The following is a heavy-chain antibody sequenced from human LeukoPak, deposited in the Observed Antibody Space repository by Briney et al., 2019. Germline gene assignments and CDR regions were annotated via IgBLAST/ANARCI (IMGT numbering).Heavy chain of an antibody. Sequence: GGSLRLSCEASGFTFSTYNMNWVRQAPGKRLEWVSSITSSSSYVFYADSVRGRFTISRDNSKNTVYLQMNSLRAEDTAVYYCAKANGYCFDYWGQGTLVTVSS. V-gene: IGHV3-21*04. CDR3: AKANGYCFDY. CDR1: GFTFSTYN. CDR2: ITSSSSYV. D-gene: IGHD1-1*01. J-gene: IGHJ4*02.